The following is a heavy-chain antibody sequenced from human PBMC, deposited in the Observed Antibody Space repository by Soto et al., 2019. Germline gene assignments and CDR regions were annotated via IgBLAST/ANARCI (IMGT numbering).Heavy chain of an antibody. J-gene: IGHJ6*02. D-gene: IGHD4-17*01. V-gene: IGHV4-31*03. CDR3: ARDPTTSHGMDV. CDR2: IYYSGST. CDR1: GGSISSGGYY. Sequence: QVQLQESGPGLVKPSQTLSLTCTVSGGSISSGGYYWSWIRQHPGKGLEWIGYIYYSGSTYYNPSLKSRXSIXVXTSKNQFSLKLSSVTAADTAVYYCARDPTTSHGMDVWGQGTTVTVSS.